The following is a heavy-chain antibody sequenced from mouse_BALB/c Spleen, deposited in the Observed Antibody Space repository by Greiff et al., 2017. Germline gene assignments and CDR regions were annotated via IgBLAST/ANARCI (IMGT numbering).Heavy chain of an antibody. CDR3: ARGGITTATGAMDY. V-gene: IGHV5-6-5*01. J-gene: IGHJ4*01. CDR2: ISSGGST. CDR1: GFTFSSYA. Sequence: DVKLVESGGGLVKPGGSLKLSCAASGFTFSSYAMSWVRQTPEKRLEWVASISSGGSTYYPDSVKGRFTISRDNARNILYLQMSSLRSEDTAMYYCARGGITTATGAMDYWGQGTSVTVSS. D-gene: IGHD1-2*01.